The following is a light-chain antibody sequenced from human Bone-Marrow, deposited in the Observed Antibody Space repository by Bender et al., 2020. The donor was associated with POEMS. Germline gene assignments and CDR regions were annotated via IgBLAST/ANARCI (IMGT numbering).Light chain of an antibody. CDR1: SSDVGGYEY. CDR3: CSYAGSYTYV. CDR2: DVT. Sequence: QSALTQPRSVSGSPGQSVTISCTGSSSDVGGYEYVSWYQQHSGKAPKLIIFDVTQRPSGVPDRFSGSKSGDTASLTISGLQAEDEATYYCCSYAGSYTYVFGTATEVTVV. J-gene: IGLJ1*01. V-gene: IGLV2-11*01.